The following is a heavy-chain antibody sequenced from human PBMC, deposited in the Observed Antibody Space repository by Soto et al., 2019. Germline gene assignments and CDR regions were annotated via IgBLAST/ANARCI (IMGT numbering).Heavy chain of an antibody. J-gene: IGHJ4*02. Sequence: AGTLSLTCTVSVASVTNSIYYWGWIRQSPGKGLEWIGGVYYRGRSYSKSSVKSRVTISVDTSKNRFSLSLNSVTASDTAVYFCVSQRTTVPTQAYFEYWCPAALVTVSS. CDR3: VSQRTTVPTQAYFEY. CDR1: VASVTNSIYY. D-gene: IGHD4-17*01. CDR2: VYYRGRS. V-gene: IGHV4-39*01.